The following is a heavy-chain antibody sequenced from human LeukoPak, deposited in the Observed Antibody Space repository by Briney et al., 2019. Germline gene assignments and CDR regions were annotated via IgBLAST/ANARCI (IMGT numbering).Heavy chain of an antibody. V-gene: IGHV4-59*08. D-gene: IGHD6-25*01. CDR3: ARHRAAKGQYNWFDP. J-gene: IGHJ5*02. CDR1: AGSISSYY. Sequence: PSETLSLTCTVSAGSISSYYWSWIRQPPGKGLEWIGYVYSSEGTNFNPSLKSRVSVSLDTSKRQFSLNLRSVTAADTAVYFCARHRAAKGQYNWFDPWGQGTLVTVSS. CDR2: VYSSEGT.